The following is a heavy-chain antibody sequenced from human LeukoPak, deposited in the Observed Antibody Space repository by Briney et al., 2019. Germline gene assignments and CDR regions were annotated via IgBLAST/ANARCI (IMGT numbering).Heavy chain of an antibody. Sequence: GGSLRLSCAASGFTVSNNYMSWVRQAPGKGLEWVSVIYSGGSTYYADSVKGRFTISRDNSKNTLYLQMNSLRAEDTAVYYCARDGERGYGSGSYFGYYYYGMDVWGQGTTVTVSS. CDR2: IYSGGST. V-gene: IGHV3-66*01. J-gene: IGHJ6*02. CDR3: ARDGERGYGSGSYFGYYYYGMDV. CDR1: GFTVSNNY. D-gene: IGHD3-10*01.